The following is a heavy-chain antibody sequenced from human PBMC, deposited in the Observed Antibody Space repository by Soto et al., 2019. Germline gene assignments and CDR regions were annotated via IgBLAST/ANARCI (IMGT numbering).Heavy chain of an antibody. J-gene: IGHJ4*02. CDR2: ISGYNFNT. D-gene: IGHD3-3*01. CDR1: GYIFTSYG. CDR3: ARGKYDLTDDY. Sequence: ASVKVSCKASGYIFTSYGISWVRQAPGHGLEWMGWISGYNFNTYYAQKLQGRVTMTTDTSTSTAYMELRSLRSDDTAVYYCARGKYDLTDDYCRQGTLVTVS. V-gene: IGHV1-18*01.